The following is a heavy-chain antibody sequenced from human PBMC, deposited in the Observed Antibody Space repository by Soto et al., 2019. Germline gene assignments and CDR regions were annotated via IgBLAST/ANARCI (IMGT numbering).Heavy chain of an antibody. J-gene: IGHJ6*02. D-gene: IGHD3-16*02. V-gene: IGHV4-39*02. CDR3: ARDPPAGYHYHYGMDV. CDR1: GGSISSSSYY. Sequence: SETLSLTCTVSGGSISSSSYYWGWIRQPPGKGLEWIGSIYYSGSTYYNPSLKSRVTISVDTSKNQFSLKLSSVTPEDTAVYYCARDPPAGYHYHYGMDVWGQGTTVTVSS. CDR2: IYYSGST.